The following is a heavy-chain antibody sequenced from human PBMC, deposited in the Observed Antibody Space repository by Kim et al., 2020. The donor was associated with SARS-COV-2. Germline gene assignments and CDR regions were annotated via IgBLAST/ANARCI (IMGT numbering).Heavy chain of an antibody. CDR2: INPSGGST. V-gene: IGHV1-46*01. Sequence: ASVKVSCKASGYTFTSYYMHWVRQAPGQGLEWMGIINPSGGSTSYAQKFQGRVTMTRDTSTSTVYMELSSLRSEDTAVYYCARERGRVGATYYYYYGMDVWGQGTTVTVSS. J-gene: IGHJ6*02. D-gene: IGHD1-26*01. CDR3: ARERGRVGATYYYYYGMDV. CDR1: GYTFTSYY.